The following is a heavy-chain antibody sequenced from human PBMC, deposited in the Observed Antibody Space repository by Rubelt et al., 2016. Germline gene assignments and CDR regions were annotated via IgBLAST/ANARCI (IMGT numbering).Heavy chain of an antibody. CDR1: GGSFSGYY. J-gene: IGHJ4*02. Sequence: QVQLQQWGAGLLKPSETLSLTCAVYGGSFSGYYWSWIRQPPGKGLEWIGNIYYSGSTNYNPSLKSRGTISVDTSKTQSSRKLSAVTAAETAVYYCARGQGRDGYIHWGQGTLVTVSS. D-gene: IGHD5-24*01. V-gene: IGHV4-34*11. CDR2: IYYSGST. CDR3: ARGQGRDGYIH.